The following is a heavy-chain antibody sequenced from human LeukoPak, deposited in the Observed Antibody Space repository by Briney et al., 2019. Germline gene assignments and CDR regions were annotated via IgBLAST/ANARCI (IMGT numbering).Heavy chain of an antibody. V-gene: IGHV1-69*05. Sequence: SVKVSCKASGGTFSSYAISWVRQAPGQGLEWMGGIIPIFGTANYAQKFQGRVTITTDESTSTAYMELSSLRSEDTAVYYCARHPDYCSSTSCYQPWGQGTLVTVSS. CDR2: IIPIFGTA. CDR1: GGTFSSYA. CDR3: ARHPDYCSSTSCYQP. J-gene: IGHJ5*02. D-gene: IGHD2-2*01.